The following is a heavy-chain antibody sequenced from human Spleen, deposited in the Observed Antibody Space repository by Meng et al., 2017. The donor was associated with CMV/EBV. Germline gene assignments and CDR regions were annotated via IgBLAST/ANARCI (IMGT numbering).Heavy chain of an antibody. V-gene: IGHV1-69*10. J-gene: IGHJ3*02. CDR2: IVPLLRMA. CDR1: GGLFNSYS. CDR3: ARPYYYDSNGYYSIHVFDI. D-gene: IGHD3-22*01. Sequence: SVKVSCKASGGLFNSYSFIWVRQAPGQGLEWMGGIVPLLRMATNAQKFQGRVTITADRSTTSTYMELTRLRSDDTAVYYCARPYYYDSNGYYSIHVFDIWGQGTMVTVSS.